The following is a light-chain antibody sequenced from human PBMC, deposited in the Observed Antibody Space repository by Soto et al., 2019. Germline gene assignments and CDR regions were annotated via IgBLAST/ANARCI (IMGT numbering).Light chain of an antibody. Sequence: DIQMTQSPSTLSASVGDRVTITCRASQSISSWLAWYQQKPGKAPKLLIYDASSLQSGVPSRFSGSGSGTEFTLTISSLQPDDFAPYSCHQYNSYPRTFGQGTNVEIK. CDR1: QSISSW. J-gene: IGKJ1*01. V-gene: IGKV1-5*01. CDR3: HQYNSYPRT. CDR2: DAS.